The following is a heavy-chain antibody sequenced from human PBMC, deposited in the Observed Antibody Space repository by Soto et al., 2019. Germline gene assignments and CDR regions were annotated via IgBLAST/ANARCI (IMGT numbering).Heavy chain of an antibody. Sequence: GESLKISCKGSGYSFTSYWISWVRQMPGKGLEWMGRIDPSDSYTNYSPSFQGHVTISADKSISTAYLQWSSLKASDTAMYYCARFDYGSVRPLYGMDVWGQGTTGTVSS. CDR2: IDPSDSYT. D-gene: IGHD6-25*01. CDR3: ARFDYGSVRPLYGMDV. CDR1: GYSFTSYW. V-gene: IGHV5-10-1*01. J-gene: IGHJ6*02.